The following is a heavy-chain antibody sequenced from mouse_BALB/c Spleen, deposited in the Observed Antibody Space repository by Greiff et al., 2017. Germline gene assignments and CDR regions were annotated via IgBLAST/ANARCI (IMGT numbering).Heavy chain of an antibody. D-gene: IGHD1-2*01. CDR3: ARDFYYGYDY. CDR1: GFTFSSFG. V-gene: IGHV5-17*02. J-gene: IGHJ2*01. CDR2: ISSGSSTI. Sequence: VQLKESGGGLVQPGGSRKLSCAASGFTFSSFGMHWVRQAPEKGLEWVAYISSGSSTIYYADTVKGRFTISRDNPKNTLFLQMTSLRSEDTAMYYCARDFYYGYDYWGQGTTLTVSS.